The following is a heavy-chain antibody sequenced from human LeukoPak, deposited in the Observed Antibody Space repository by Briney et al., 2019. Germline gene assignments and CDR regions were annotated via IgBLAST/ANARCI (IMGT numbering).Heavy chain of an antibody. D-gene: IGHD3-9*01. CDR1: GFTFDDYG. J-gene: IGHJ5*02. Sequence: GGSLRLSCAASGFTFDDYGMSWVRQAPGKGLEWVSGINWNGGSTGYADSVKGRFTISRDNAKNSLYLQMNSLRAEDTALYHCARISTHYDILTGYYRYNWFDPWGQGTLVTVYS. CDR2: INWNGGST. V-gene: IGHV3-20*01. CDR3: ARISTHYDILTGYYRYNWFDP.